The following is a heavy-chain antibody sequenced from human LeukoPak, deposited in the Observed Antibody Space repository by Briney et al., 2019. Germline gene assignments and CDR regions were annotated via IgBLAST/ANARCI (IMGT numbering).Heavy chain of an antibody. J-gene: IGHJ3*02. CDR3: ARRQSGSNPQAFDI. V-gene: IGHV5-51*01. D-gene: IGHD3-10*01. CDR2: IYPGDSDT. CDR1: GYSFTIYW. Sequence: GESLKISCKGSGYSFTIYWIGWVRQMPGKGLEWLGLIYPGDSDTRYSPSFQGQVTMSADKSISTAYLQWSSLKASDTAMYYCARRQSGSNPQAFDIWGQGTMVSVSS.